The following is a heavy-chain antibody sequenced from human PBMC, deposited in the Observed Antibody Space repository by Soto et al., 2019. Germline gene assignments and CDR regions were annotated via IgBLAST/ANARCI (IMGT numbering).Heavy chain of an antibody. CDR3: ASDQFVLDSNHIGGIDY. CDR2: INSDGSST. V-gene: IGHV3-74*01. D-gene: IGHD3-3*01. CDR1: GFSFSSYC. J-gene: IGHJ4*02. Sequence: EVQLVESGGGLVQPGGSLRLACAASGFSFSSYCMYWVRQAPGKGLVWVSRINSDGSSTNYADSVKGRFTISRDNAKKTLYLQMNSLRADDTAVYYCASDQFVLDSNHIGGIDYWGQGALVIVS.